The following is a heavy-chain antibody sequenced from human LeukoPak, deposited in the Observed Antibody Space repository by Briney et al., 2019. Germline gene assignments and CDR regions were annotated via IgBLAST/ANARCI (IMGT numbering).Heavy chain of an antibody. CDR2: INHSGST. CDR3: ARGRYSYGYYFDY. D-gene: IGHD5-18*01. Sequence: PSETLSLTCAVYGGSFSGYYWSWIRQPPGKGLEWIGEINHSGSTDYNPSLKSRVTISVDTSKNQFSLKLGSVTAADTAVYYCARGRYSYGYYFDYWGQGTLVTVSS. V-gene: IGHV4-34*01. J-gene: IGHJ4*02. CDR1: GGSFSGYY.